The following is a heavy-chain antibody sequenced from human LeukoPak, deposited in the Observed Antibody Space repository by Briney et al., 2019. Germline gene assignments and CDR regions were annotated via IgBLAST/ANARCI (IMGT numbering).Heavy chain of an antibody. Sequence: GASVKVSCKASGYTFTSYDINWVRQATGQGLEWMGWMNPNSGNAGYAQKFQGRVTMTRNTSISTAYMELSSLRSEDTAVYYCARGLDPKNGMDVWGQGTTVTVSS. CDR2: MNPNSGNA. V-gene: IGHV1-8*01. CDR3: ARGLDPKNGMDV. J-gene: IGHJ6*02. CDR1: GYTFTSYD. D-gene: IGHD1-1*01.